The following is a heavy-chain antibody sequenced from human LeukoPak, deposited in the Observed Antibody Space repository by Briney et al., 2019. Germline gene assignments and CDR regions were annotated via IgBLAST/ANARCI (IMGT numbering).Heavy chain of an antibody. V-gene: IGHV4-39*07. D-gene: IGHD6-19*01. CDR2: IYYSGST. Sequence: SETLSLTCTVSGGSISSSSYYWGWIRQPPGKGLEWIGSIYYSGSTYYNPSLKSRVTISVDTSKNQFSLKLSSVTAADTAVYYCARALGVAVAGSLDYWGQGTLVTVSS. CDR1: GGSISSSSYY. J-gene: IGHJ4*02. CDR3: ARALGVAVAGSLDY.